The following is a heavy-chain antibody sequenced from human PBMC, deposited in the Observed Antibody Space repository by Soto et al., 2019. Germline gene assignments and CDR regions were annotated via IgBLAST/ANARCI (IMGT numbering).Heavy chain of an antibody. CDR1: GYTFTSYG. D-gene: IGHD2-15*01. V-gene: IGHV1-18*01. CDR3: ARVHCSGGSCYSKSLYYYYYGMDV. CDR2: ISAYNGNT. J-gene: IGHJ6*02. Sequence: QVQLVQSGAEVKKPGASVKVSCKASGYTFTSYGISGVRQAPGQGLEWMGWISAYNGNTNYAQKLQGRVTMTTDTSTSTAYMELRSLRSDDTAVYYCARVHCSGGSCYSKSLYYYYYGMDVWGQGTTVTVSS.